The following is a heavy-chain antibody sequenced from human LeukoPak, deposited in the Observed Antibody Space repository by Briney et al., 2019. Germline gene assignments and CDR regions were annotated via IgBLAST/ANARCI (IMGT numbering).Heavy chain of an antibody. V-gene: IGHV4-39*07. CDR1: GGSISSSSYY. Sequence: SETLSLTCTVSGGSISSSSYYWGWIRQPPGKGLEWIGSIYYSGSTYYNPSLKSRVTISVDTSKNQFSLKLSSVTAADTAVYYCARDSSGGAGIADYWGQGTLVTVSS. CDR2: IYYSGST. CDR3: ARDSSGGAGIADY. D-gene: IGHD2-15*01. J-gene: IGHJ4*02.